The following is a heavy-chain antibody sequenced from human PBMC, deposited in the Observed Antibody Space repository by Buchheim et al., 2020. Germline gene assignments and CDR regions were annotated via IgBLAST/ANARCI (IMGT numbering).Heavy chain of an antibody. V-gene: IGHV3-11*06. CDR2: ISSSSSYT. CDR1: GFTFSDYY. Sequence: QVQLVESGGGLVKPGGSLRLSCAASGFTFSDYYMSWIRQAPGKGLEWVSYISSSSSYTNYADSVEGRFTISSDNAKNSLYLPMNSLRAEDTAVYYCARAQGITIFGVANWFDPWGQGTL. J-gene: IGHJ5*02. D-gene: IGHD3-3*01. CDR3: ARAQGITIFGVANWFDP.